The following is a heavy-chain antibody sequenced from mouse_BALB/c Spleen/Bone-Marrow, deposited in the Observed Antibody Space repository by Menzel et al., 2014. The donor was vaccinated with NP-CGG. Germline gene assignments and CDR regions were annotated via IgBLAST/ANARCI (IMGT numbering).Heavy chain of an antibody. CDR3: ARDINYDIYWYFDV. CDR1: GFTFTDYY. Sequence: EVQVVESGGGLVQPGGSLRLSCAISGFTFTDYYMSWVRQPPGKALEWLGFIRNKAKGYTTEYSASVKGRFTISRDNSQSILHLQMNTLRAEDSATYYCARDINYDIYWYFDVWGAGTTVTVSS. J-gene: IGHJ1*01. V-gene: IGHV7-3*02. CDR2: IRNKAKGYTT. D-gene: IGHD2-4*01.